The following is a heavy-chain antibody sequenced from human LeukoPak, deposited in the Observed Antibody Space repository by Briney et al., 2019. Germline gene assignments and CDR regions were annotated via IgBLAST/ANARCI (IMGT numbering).Heavy chain of an antibody. CDR2: VYYSGST. Sequence: SETLSLTCLVSGGSVSGYYCGWIRQPPGRWLEWIGYVYYSGSTNYNPSLKSRVTTSVDTSKNQFSLKLSSVTAADTAVYYCARDLGSSWSKLGAFDIWGKGTMVTVSS. V-gene: IGHV4-59*02. D-gene: IGHD6-13*01. CDR1: GGSVSGYY. J-gene: IGHJ3*02. CDR3: ARDLGSSWSKLGAFDI.